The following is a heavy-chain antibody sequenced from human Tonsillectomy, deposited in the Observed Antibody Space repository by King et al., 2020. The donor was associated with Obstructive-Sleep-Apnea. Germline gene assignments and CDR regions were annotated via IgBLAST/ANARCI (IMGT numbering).Heavy chain of an antibody. D-gene: IGHD3-10*01. J-gene: IGHJ3*02. CDR3: VRDYYGSGSYYDDAFDI. CDR2: IYSGGST. V-gene: IGHV3-66*01. CDR1: GFSVSSNY. Sequence: VQLVESGGGLVQPGGSLRLSCAASGFSVSSNYMNWVRQTPGKGLEWVAIIYSGGSTDYADSVKGRFTISRDDSNNTLYLQMNSPRGEDTAVYYCVRDYYGSGSYYDDAFDIWGQGTMVTVSS.